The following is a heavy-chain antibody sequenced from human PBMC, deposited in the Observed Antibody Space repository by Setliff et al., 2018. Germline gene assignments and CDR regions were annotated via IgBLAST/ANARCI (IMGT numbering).Heavy chain of an antibody. V-gene: IGHV3-7*01. CDR3: ARDTGGQLWFNTGGLFDY. J-gene: IGHJ4*02. CDR1: GFTFSSYW. D-gene: IGHD5-18*01. Sequence: GGSLRLSCAASGFTFSSYWMSWVRQAPGKGLEWVANIKQDGSEKYYVDSVKGRFTISRDNAKNSLYLQMNSLRAEDTAVYYCARDTGGQLWFNTGGLFDYWGQGTLVTVSS. CDR2: IKQDGSEK.